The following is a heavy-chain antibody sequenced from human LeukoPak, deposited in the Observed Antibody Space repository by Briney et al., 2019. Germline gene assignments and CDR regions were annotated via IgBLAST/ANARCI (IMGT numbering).Heavy chain of an antibody. CDR3: ARDDYGDYRINFQH. Sequence: GGSLRLSCAASGYTFRRYWTHWAPHAPGKGLVWVSRINSHGSSTSYADSVKGRFTISRDNAKNTLYLQMNSLRAEDTAVYYCARDDYGDYRINFQHWGQGTLVTVSS. V-gene: IGHV3-74*01. CDR1: GYTFRRYW. CDR2: INSHGSST. J-gene: IGHJ1*01. D-gene: IGHD4-17*01.